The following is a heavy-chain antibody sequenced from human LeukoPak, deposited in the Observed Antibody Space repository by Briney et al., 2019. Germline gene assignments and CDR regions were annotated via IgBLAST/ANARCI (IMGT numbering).Heavy chain of an antibody. CDR2: IYYSGST. Sequence: PSETLSLTCTVSGGSISSSSYYWGWIRQPPGKGLEWIGSIYYSGSTYYNPSLKSRVTISVDTSKNQFSLKLSSVTAADTAVYYCARRRNSGYDPWGQGTLVTVSS. CDR1: GGSISSSSYY. V-gene: IGHV4-39*01. CDR3: ARRRNSGYDP. D-gene: IGHD5-12*01. J-gene: IGHJ5*02.